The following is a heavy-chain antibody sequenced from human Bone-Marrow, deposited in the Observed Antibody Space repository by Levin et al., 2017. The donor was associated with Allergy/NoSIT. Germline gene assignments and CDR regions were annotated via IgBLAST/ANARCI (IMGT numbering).Heavy chain of an antibody. D-gene: IGHD6-19*01. Sequence: GESLKISCAASGFTFSTYGMDWVRQATGKGLEWVSHIGSGGDTYYLDSVKGRFTISRENGKNSLYLQMNSLRAGDTAVYYCARDSGSGLDYWGQGTLVTVSS. CDR1: GFTFSTYG. CDR3: ARDSGSGLDY. V-gene: IGHV3-13*01. J-gene: IGHJ4*02. CDR2: IGSGGDT.